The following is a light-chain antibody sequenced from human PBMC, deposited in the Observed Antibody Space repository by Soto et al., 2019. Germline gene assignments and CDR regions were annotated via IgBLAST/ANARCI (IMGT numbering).Light chain of an antibody. CDR3: AVWDDGLSGWV. V-gene: IGLV1-44*01. Sequence: QSVLTQAPSASGTPGQSVTISCSGSDSNIGSNTVNWYQQLPGMAPKLLIYANFQRSSGVPDPFSASKSGTSASLAISGLQSEDEAHYYCAVWDDGLSGWVFGGGTKLTVL. J-gene: IGLJ2*01. CDR2: ANF. CDR1: DSNIGSNT.